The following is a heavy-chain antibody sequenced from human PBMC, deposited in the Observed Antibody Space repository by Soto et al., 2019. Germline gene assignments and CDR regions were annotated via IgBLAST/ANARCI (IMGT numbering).Heavy chain of an antibody. CDR2: ISGSGGST. D-gene: IGHD3-22*01. Sequence: GGSLRLSCAASGFTFSSYAMSWVRQAPGKGLEWVSAISGSGGSTYYADSVKGRFTISRDNSKNTLYLQMNSLRAEDTAVYYCAQTHDSRGYVSWGQGTLVTVSS. CDR1: GFTFSSYA. CDR3: AQTHDSRGYVS. J-gene: IGHJ4*02. V-gene: IGHV3-23*01.